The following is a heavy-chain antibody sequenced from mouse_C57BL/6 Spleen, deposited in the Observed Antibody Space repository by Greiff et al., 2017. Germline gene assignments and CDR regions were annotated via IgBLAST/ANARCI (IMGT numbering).Heavy chain of an antibody. J-gene: IGHJ1*03. CDR3: ARPDYYGSSYGYFDV. V-gene: IGHV5-12*01. CDR2: ISNGGGST. D-gene: IGHD1-1*01. CDR1: GFTFSDYY. Sequence: EVQVVESGGGLVQPGGSLKLSCAASGFTFSDYYMYWVRQTPEKRLEWVAYISNGGGSTYYPDTVKGRFTISRDNAKNTLYLQMSRLKSEDTAMYYCARPDYYGSSYGYFDVWGTGTTVTVSS.